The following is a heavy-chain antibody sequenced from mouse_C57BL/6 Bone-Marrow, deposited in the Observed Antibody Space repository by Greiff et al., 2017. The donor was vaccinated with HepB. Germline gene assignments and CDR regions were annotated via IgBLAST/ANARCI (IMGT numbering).Heavy chain of an antibody. CDR3: ARPFNWDHYAMDY. CDR2: IDPSDSYT. Sequence: QVQLQQPGAELVMPGASVKLSCKASGYTFTSYWMHWVKQSPVQGLEWIGEIDPSDSYTNYNQKFKGKSTLTVDKSSSTAYMQLSSLTSEDSAVYYCARPFNWDHYAMDYWGQGTSVTVSS. D-gene: IGHD4-1*01. J-gene: IGHJ4*01. V-gene: IGHV1-69*01. CDR1: GYTFTSYW.